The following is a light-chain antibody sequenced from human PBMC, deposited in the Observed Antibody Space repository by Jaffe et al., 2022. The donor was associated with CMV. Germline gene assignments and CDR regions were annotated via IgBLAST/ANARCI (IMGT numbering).Light chain of an antibody. CDR3: CSNAGSSTYV. Sequence: QSALTQPASVSGSPGQSITISCTGTSSDVGSYNLVSWYQHHPGKAPKLMIFEVSKRPSGISNRFSGSKSGNTASLTISGLQAEDEADYYCCSNAGSSTYVFGTGTKVTVL. V-gene: IGLV2-23*02. CDR2: EVS. J-gene: IGLJ1*01. CDR1: SSDVGSYNL.